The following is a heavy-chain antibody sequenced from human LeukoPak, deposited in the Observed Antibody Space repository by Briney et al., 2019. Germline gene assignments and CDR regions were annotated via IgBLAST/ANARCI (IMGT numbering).Heavy chain of an antibody. Sequence: GGSLRLSCAASGFIFDDYAMHWVRQAPGKGLEWVSGISWNSGSIGYADSVKGRFTISRDNAKNSLYLQMNSLRAEDTALYYCAKSPYQLLLFSPPTTWGQGTLVTVSS. CDR3: AKSPYQLLLFSPPTT. CDR1: GFIFDDYA. CDR2: ISWNSGSI. V-gene: IGHV3-9*01. D-gene: IGHD2-2*01. J-gene: IGHJ4*02.